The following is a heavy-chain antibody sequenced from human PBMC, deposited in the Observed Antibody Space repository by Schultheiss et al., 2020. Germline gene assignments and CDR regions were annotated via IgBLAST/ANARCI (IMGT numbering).Heavy chain of an antibody. CDR2: ISGSGGST. J-gene: IGHJ4*02. D-gene: IGHD3-9*01. Sequence: GGSLRLSCAASGFAFSNAWMSWVRQAPGKGLEWVSAISGSGGSTYYADSVKGRFTISRDNSKNTLYLQLSSLRAEDTGVYYCAREMDANTIFLTFDYWGQGTLVTVSS. CDR3: AREMDANTIFLTFDY. V-gene: IGHV3-23*01. CDR1: GFAFSNAW.